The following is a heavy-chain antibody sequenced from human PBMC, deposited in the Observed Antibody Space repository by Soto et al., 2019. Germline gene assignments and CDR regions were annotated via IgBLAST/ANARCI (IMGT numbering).Heavy chain of an antibody. CDR1: GFSLSSSGVG. D-gene: IGHD6-19*01. J-gene: IGHJ4*02. CDR2: IYWDEDR. V-gene: IGHV2-5*02. Sequence: QITLKESGPTLVKPTQTLTLTCTFSGFSLSSSGVGVGWIRQPPGKAQEWLALIYWDEDRHYNPSLKSRLTITKDTSKNQVVLTMTNKDPVDTATYYGAHRRWGDSSAWSGPGDYWGQGTLVTASS. CDR3: AHRRWGDSSAWSGPGDY.